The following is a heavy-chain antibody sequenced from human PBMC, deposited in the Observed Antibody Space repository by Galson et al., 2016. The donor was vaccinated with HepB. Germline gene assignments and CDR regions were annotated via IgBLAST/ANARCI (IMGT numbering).Heavy chain of an antibody. Sequence: TLSLTCPVSGGSISSGGFYWSWIHQHPGKGLEWLGSINYSGNTYYNPSLKSRITISVDTSKTQFSLKLNSVTSADTAVYYWARAALTAAQPLNYFDYWGQGTLVTVSS. CDR1: GGSISSGGFY. CDR3: ARAALTAAQPLNYFDY. CDR2: INYSGNT. D-gene: IGHD6-13*01. J-gene: IGHJ4*02. V-gene: IGHV4-31*03.